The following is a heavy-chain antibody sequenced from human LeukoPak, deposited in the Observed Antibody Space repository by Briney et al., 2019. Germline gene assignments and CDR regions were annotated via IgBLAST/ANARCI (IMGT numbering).Heavy chain of an antibody. V-gene: IGHV3-21*01. CDR2: ISSSSSYI. J-gene: IGHJ4*02. CDR1: GFTFSSYS. D-gene: IGHD6-19*01. Sequence: PGGSLRLSCAASGFTFSSYSMNWVRQAPGKGLEWVSSISSSSSYIYYADSVKGRFTISRDNAKNSLCLQMNSLRAEDTAVYYCARALEPSIAVIDYGGQGTLVTVSS. CDR3: ARALEPSIAVIDY.